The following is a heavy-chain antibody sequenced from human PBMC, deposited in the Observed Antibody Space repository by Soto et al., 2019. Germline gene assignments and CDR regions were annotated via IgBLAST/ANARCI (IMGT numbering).Heavy chain of an antibody. J-gene: IGHJ6*02. CDR3: VRRVTDYGMDV. CDR2: INSDGCRI. V-gene: IGHV3-74*01. Sequence: GGSLRLSCAASKFTITTYWMHWVRQAPGKGLVWVSRINSDGCRISYADSVKGRFTISRDNAKNTLYLQMNSLRDEDTAVYYCVRRVTDYGMDVWGQGTTVTVSS. D-gene: IGHD2-21*02. CDR1: KFTITTYW.